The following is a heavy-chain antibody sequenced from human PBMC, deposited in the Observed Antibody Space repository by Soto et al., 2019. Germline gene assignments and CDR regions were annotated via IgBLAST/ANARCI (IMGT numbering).Heavy chain of an antibody. Sequence: QLQLQESGPGLVKPSETLSLTCFVSGGSISSNNYYWGWIRQPPGKGLESIGSMAYTRSTYYNPSLKSRVATSVDTPKKQFTLKLTSVAAADPAVYYCASHLRPTNGGGGYFDYWGQGPLVTVSS. CDR3: ASHLRPTNGGGGYFDY. CDR1: GGSISSNNYY. D-gene: IGHD3-16*01. J-gene: IGHJ4*02. V-gene: IGHV4-39*01. CDR2: MAYTRST.